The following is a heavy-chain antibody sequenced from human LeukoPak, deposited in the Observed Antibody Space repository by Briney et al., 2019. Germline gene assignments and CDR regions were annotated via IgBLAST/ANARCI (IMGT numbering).Heavy chain of an antibody. CDR1: GYTFTGYY. J-gene: IGHJ6*02. V-gene: IGHV1-2*02. CDR2: INPNSGGT. Sequence: GASVTVSCKASGYTFTGYYMNWVRQAPGQGLEWLGWINPNSGGTNYAQKFQGRVTMTRDTSISTAYMELSRLKSDDTAVHYCARDFIRGSYDVTFGIWGQGTTVTVS. D-gene: IGHD3-16*01. CDR3: ARDFIRGSYDVTFGI.